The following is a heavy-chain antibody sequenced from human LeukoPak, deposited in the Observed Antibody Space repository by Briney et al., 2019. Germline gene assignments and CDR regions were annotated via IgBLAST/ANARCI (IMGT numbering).Heavy chain of an antibody. Sequence: GGSLRLSCAASGFTFSSYAMSWVRQAPGKGPVWVSRIKTDGSITDYADFVKGRFTISRDNAKNTLYLQMNSLRAEDTAIYYCATYRQVLLPFESWGQGTLVTVSS. CDR1: GFTFSSYA. D-gene: IGHD2-8*02. CDR2: IKTDGSIT. J-gene: IGHJ4*02. CDR3: ATYRQVLLPFES. V-gene: IGHV3-74*01.